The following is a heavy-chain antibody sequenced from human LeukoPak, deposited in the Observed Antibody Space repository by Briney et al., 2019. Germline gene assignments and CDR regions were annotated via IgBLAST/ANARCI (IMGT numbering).Heavy chain of an antibody. J-gene: IGHJ6*03. V-gene: IGHV4-38-2*02. Sequence: SETLSLTCSVSGYSISRAYSWGWVRQPPGKGLEWIGSLYDSGSSYYNPSLKSRVTISVDTSKNQFSLKLSSVTAADTAVYYCASSRGGWYNYYYYMDVWGKGTTVTVSS. CDR3: ASSRGGWYNYYYYMDV. CDR2: LYDSGSS. D-gene: IGHD6-19*01. CDR1: GYSISRAYS.